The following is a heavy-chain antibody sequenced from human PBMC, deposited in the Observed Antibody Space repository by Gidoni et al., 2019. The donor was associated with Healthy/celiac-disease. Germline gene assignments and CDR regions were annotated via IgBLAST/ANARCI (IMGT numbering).Heavy chain of an antibody. J-gene: IGHJ3*02. Sequence: QLQLQQSGPGLGKPWETLSPTGTVSGGSTSSSSCTRRYIVQPPGKGLEWIASTHYSGSTYYNPSTQSRVTISVDTSKNQFSLKLSSVPAADTAVYSCAQYRGTSCQITIFGVASFCAFAIWGQGTMVTVSS. CDR1: GGSTSSSSCT. CDR2: THYSGST. D-gene: IGHD3-3*01. V-gene: IGHV4-39*01. CDR3: AQYRGTSCQITIFGVASFCAFAI.